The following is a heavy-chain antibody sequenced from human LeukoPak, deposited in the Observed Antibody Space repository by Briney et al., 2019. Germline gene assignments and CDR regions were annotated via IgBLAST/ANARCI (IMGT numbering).Heavy chain of an antibody. D-gene: IGHD6-19*01. CDR2: ISAYNGNT. CDR3: ARESSGWELNDAFDI. CDR1: GYTFTSYD. V-gene: IGHV1-18*01. Sequence: GASVKVSCKASGYTFTSYDISWVRQAPGQGLEWMGWISAYNGNTNYAQKLQGRVTMTRDTSTSTAYMELRSLRSDDTAVYYCARESSGWELNDAFDIWGQGTMVTVSS. J-gene: IGHJ3*02.